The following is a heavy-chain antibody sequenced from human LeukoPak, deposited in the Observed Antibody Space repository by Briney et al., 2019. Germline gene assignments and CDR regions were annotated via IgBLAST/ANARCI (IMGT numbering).Heavy chain of an antibody. Sequence: GGSLRLSCAASGFTFSSYAMNWVRQAPGKGLEWVSVISGSGSSTYYADSVKGRFTISRDNSKNTLYLQMNSLRAEDTAVYYCATSFGPVIAAAGTGADWGQGTLVTVSS. V-gene: IGHV3-23*01. CDR2: ISGSGSST. CDR3: ATSFGPVIAAAGTGAD. CDR1: GFTFSSYA. J-gene: IGHJ4*02. D-gene: IGHD6-13*01.